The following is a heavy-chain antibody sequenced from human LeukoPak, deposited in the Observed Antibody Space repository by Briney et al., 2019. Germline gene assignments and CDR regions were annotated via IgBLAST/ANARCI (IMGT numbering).Heavy chain of an antibody. V-gene: IGHV3-30*04. CDR3: AGELDIVVVPAAKHPYYYYGMDV. Sequence: PGGSLRLSCAASGFTFSSYAMHWVRQAPGKGLEWVAIISYDGSNKYYADSVKGRFTISRDNSKNTLYLQMNSLRAEDTAVYYCAGELDIVVVPAAKHPYYYYGMDVWGQGTTVTVSS. J-gene: IGHJ6*02. CDR1: GFTFSSYA. D-gene: IGHD2-2*03. CDR2: ISYDGSNK.